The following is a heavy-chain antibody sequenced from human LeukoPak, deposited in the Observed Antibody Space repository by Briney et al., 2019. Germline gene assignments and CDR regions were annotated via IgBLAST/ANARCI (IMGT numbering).Heavy chain of an antibody. CDR3: AKDRDSGDWYKDAFDI. Sequence: GGSLRLSCAASGFTFSSYGMHWVRQAPGKGLEWVAVIWYDGSNKYYADSVKGRFTISRDNSKNTLYLQMNSLRAEDTAVYYCAKDRDSGDWYKDAFDIWGQGTMVTVSS. D-gene: IGHD3/OR15-3a*01. J-gene: IGHJ3*02. V-gene: IGHV3-33*06. CDR1: GFTFSSYG. CDR2: IWYDGSNK.